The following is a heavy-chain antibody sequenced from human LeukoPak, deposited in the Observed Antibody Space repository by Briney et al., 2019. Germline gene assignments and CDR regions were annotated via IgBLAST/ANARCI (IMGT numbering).Heavy chain of an antibody. V-gene: IGHV3-48*03. CDR1: GFNFSSYE. J-gene: IGHJ5*02. Sequence: GGSLRLSCAASGFNFSSYEMNWVRQAPGKGLEWVSYISGSGRAIYFADSVKGRFTISRDNAKNSLYLQMNSLRAEDTAVYYCASRFDPWGQGTLVTVSS. CDR2: ISGSGRAI. CDR3: ASRFDP.